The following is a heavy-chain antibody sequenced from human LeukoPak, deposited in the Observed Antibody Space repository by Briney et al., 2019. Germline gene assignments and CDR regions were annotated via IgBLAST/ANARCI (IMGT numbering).Heavy chain of an antibody. D-gene: IGHD3-22*01. CDR1: GFTVISNY. V-gene: IGHV3-53*01. Sequence: GGSLRLSCAASGFTVISNYMSWVGQGPGKGLEWVSVFYSGSSTYYADSVKGRFTISRDNSKNTLYLQMNRLRAENTAVYYCARDRNYYDSSGASLWYFDLWGRGTLVTVSS. CDR2: FYSGSST. CDR3: ARDRNYYDSSGASLWYFDL. J-gene: IGHJ2*01.